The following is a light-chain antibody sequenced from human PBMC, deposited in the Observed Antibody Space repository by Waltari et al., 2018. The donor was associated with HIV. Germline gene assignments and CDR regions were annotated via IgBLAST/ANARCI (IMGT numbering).Light chain of an antibody. Sequence: QSALTQPASVSGSPGPSIPISCTGTSDLRHYTSVSWYQHHPGKAPKVIIYEVSNRPSGVSSRFSGSISGNTASLTISGLQAEDEADYFCSSYISSASPEFGGGTKVTVL. CDR2: EVS. CDR1: SDLRHYTS. CDR3: SSYISSASPE. V-gene: IGLV2-14*01. J-gene: IGLJ3*02.